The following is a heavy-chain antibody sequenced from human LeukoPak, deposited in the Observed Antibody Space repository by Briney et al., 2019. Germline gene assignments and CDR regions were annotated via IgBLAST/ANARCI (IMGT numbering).Heavy chain of an antibody. D-gene: IGHD1-7*01. V-gene: IGHV1-2*06. CDR3: ARVGTGTTNYYYYYMDV. Sequence: ASVKVSCKASGDTFNGYYMHWVRQAPAQGLDCIERINPNSGGTNYSPKFQGRVTMTSDTSISTAYMELSRLRSDDTAVYYCARVGTGTTNYYYYYMDVWGKGTTVTVSS. CDR2: INPNSGGT. CDR1: GDTFNGYY. J-gene: IGHJ6*03.